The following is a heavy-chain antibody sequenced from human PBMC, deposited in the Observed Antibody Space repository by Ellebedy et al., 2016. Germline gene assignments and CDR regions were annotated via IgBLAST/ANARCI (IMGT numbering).Heavy chain of an antibody. J-gene: IGHJ5*02. CDR1: GGSIRSSHYY. Sequence: SETLSLTCTVSGGSIRSSHYYWGWIRQPPGKGLEWIGSIYYSGSTYYNPSLKSRVTISVDTSKNQFSLKLSSVTAADTAVYYCARDFMLSFWFDPWGQGTLVTVSS. D-gene: IGHD3-16*02. CDR2: IYYSGST. CDR3: ARDFMLSFWFDP. V-gene: IGHV4-39*07.